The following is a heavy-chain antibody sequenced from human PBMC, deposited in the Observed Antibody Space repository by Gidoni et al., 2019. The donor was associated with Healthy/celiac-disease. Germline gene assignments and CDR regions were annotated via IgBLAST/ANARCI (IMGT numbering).Heavy chain of an antibody. D-gene: IGHD3-3*01. CDR3: ARDPIRFLEGYGMDV. CDR2: ISSSSSYK. J-gene: IGHJ6*02. V-gene: IGHV3-21*01. CDR1: GFTFSSYS. Sequence: EVQLVESGGGLVKPGGSLRLSCAASGFTFSSYSMNWVRQAPGKGLEWVASISSSSSYKYYADSVKGRFTISRDNAKNSLYLQMNSLRAEDTAVYYCARDPIRFLEGYGMDVWGQGTTVTVSS.